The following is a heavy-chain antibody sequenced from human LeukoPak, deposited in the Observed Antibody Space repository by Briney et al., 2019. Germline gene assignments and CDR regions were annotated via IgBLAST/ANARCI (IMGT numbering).Heavy chain of an antibody. J-gene: IGHJ4*02. D-gene: IGHD6-13*01. CDR3: AKRTSGSSWYSSDS. CDR1: GFTFSSFA. Sequence: GGSLILSCAASGFTFSSFAMNWVRQAPGKGLEWVPTMSGDATSTYYADSVKGRFTISRDNSKNTLYLQMNSLRADDTAVYYCAKRTSGSSWYSSDSWGQGTLVTVSS. CDR2: MSGDATST. V-gene: IGHV3-23*01.